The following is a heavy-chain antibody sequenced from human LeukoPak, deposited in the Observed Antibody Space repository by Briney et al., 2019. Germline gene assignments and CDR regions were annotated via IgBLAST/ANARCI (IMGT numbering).Heavy chain of an antibody. Sequence: HPGGSLRLSCEASGFTFRDYVMNWVRQAPGKGLEWVSSISGGGDKATYAESVRGRFTVSRDSSRNTVYLQMNSLGAEDTAFYFCAGGPYLRLDSGSFFDYWGQGTLGTVSS. CDR1: GFTFRDYV. V-gene: IGHV3-23*01. CDR2: ISGGGDKA. D-gene: IGHD1-26*01. J-gene: IGHJ4*02. CDR3: AGGPYLRLDSGSFFDY.